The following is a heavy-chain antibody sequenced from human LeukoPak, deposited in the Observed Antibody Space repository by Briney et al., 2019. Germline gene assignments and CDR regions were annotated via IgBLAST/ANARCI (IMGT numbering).Heavy chain of an antibody. V-gene: IGHV1-2*02. CDR3: ARRYCSSTSCWRGYFQH. CDR2: INPNSGGT. J-gene: IGHJ1*01. Sequence: ASVKVSCKASGYTFTCYYMHWVRQAPGQGREGVGWINPNSGGTNYAQKFQGRVTMTRDTSISTAYMELSRLTCDDPAVYYCARRYCSSTSCWRGYFQHWGQGTLVTVSS. D-gene: IGHD2-2*01. CDR1: GYTFTCYY.